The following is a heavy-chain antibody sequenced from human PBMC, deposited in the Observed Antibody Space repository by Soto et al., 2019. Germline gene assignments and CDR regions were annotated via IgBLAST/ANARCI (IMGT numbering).Heavy chain of an antibody. V-gene: IGHV4-59*08. CDR1: GSSISSYY. J-gene: IGHJ4*02. Sequence: QVQLQESGPGLVKPSETLSLTCTVSGSSISSYYWSWIRQPPGKGLEWIGYISYSGSTNYNPSLKSRVTKSVDTSKNQFSLKLSSVTAADTAVYYCASQGYWGQGTLVTVSS. CDR3: ASQGY. CDR2: ISYSGST.